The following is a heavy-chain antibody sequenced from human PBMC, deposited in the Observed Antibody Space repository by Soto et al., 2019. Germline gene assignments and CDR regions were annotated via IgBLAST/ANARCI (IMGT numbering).Heavy chain of an antibody. V-gene: IGHV2-5*02. CDR1: GFSVTNNGEG. D-gene: IGHD6-19*01. J-gene: IGHJ4*02. CDR2: LYWDGDK. Sequence: QITLKESGPTLVKPTQTLTLTCTFSGFSVTNNGEGVGWIRQPPGKALEWLATLYWDGDKRYSPSLRKRASVSTDTSKSQVVPTMTDMGPEDTGTYFCAHRKTTITVATYFDLWGQGTLVTVS. CDR3: AHRKTTITVATYFDL.